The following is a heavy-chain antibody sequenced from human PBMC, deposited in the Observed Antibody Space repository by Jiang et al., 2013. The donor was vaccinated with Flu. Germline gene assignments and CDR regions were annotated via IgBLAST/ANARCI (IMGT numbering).Heavy chain of an antibody. CDR1: GFSLSTSGMC. V-gene: IGHV2-70*01. CDR2: IDWDDDK. Sequence: KPTQTLTLTCTFSGFSLSTSGMCVSWIRQPPGKALEWLALIDWDDDKYYSTSLKTRLTISKDTSKNQVVLTMTNMDPVDTATYYCARIPYSSGWYEGTGFDYWGQGTLVTVSS. CDR3: ARIPYSSGWYEGTGFDY. J-gene: IGHJ4*02. D-gene: IGHD6-19*01.